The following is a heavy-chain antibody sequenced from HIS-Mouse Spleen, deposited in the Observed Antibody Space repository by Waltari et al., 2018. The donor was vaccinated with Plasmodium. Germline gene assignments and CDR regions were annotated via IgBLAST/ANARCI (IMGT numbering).Heavy chain of an antibody. CDR2: INPNSGGT. J-gene: IGHJ1*01. CDR1: GYTFTGYH. Sequence: QVQLVQSGAEVKKPGASVKVSCKASGYTFTGYHMHWVRQAPGQGLEWMGWINPNSGGTNYAQKFQGRVTMTRDTSISTAYMELGRLRSDDTAVYYCARVLGYKAAAGTFVEYFQHWGQGTLVTVSS. D-gene: IGHD6-13*01. V-gene: IGHV1-2*02. CDR3: ARVLGYKAAAGTFVEYFQH.